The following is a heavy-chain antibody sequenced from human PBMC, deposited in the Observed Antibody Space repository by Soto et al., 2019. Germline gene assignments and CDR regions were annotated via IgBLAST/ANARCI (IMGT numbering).Heavy chain of an antibody. D-gene: IGHD5-18*01. CDR1: GFTFSSYA. V-gene: IGHV3-23*01. Sequence: EVQLLESGGGLVQPGGSLRLSCAASGFTFSSYAMSWVRQAPGKGLEWVSAISGSGGSTYYADSVKGRFTISRDNSKNTLYLQMNSLRAEDTAVYYCAKLAGIQLWFGNYFDYWGQGALVTVSS. CDR2: ISGSGGST. CDR3: AKLAGIQLWFGNYFDY. J-gene: IGHJ4*02.